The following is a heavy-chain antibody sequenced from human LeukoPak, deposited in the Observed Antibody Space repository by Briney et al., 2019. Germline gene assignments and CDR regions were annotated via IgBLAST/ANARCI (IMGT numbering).Heavy chain of an antibody. D-gene: IGHD3-9*01. J-gene: IGHJ3*02. Sequence: GGSLRLSCAASGFTFSGSWMHWVRQAPGKGLEWVSSISSSSSYIYYADSVKGRFTISRDNAKNSLYLQMNSLRAEDTAVYYCARDTYDILTGYYKWAFDIWGQGTMVTVSS. CDR2: ISSSSSYI. CDR3: ARDTYDILTGYYKWAFDI. CDR1: GFTFSGSW. V-gene: IGHV3-21*06.